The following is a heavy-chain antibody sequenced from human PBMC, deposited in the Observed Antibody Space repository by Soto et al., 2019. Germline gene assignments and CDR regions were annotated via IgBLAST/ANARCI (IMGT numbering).Heavy chain of an antibody. D-gene: IGHD6-19*01. J-gene: IGHJ6*02. V-gene: IGHV3-48*02. CDR2: ISSSSSTI. CDR3: ARDEGTYSSGWYFCMDV. Sequence: GGSLRLSCAASGFTFSSYSMNWVRQAPGKGLEWVSYISSSSSTIYYADSVKGRFTISRDNAKNSLYLQMNSLRDEDTAVYYCARDEGTYSSGWYFCMDVWGQGTTVTVSS. CDR1: GFTFSSYS.